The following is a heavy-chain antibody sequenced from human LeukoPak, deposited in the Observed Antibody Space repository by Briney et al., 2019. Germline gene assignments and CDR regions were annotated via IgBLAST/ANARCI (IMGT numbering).Heavy chain of an antibody. J-gene: IGHJ4*02. Sequence: SETLSLTCAVYGGSFSGYYWSWIRQPPGKGLEWIGEINHSGSTNYNPSLKSRVTISVGTSKNQFSLKLSSVTAADTAVYYCARGPDPGVTTFFDYWGQGTLVTVSS. CDR3: ARGPDPGVTTFFDY. D-gene: IGHD1-1*01. CDR2: INHSGST. V-gene: IGHV4-34*01. CDR1: GGSFSGYY.